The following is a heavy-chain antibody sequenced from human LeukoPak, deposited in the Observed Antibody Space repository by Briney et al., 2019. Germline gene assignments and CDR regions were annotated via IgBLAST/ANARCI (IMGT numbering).Heavy chain of an antibody. Sequence: GGSLRLSCAASGFNFNTYEMNWVRQAPGKGLEWVSYITADSGTTYYADSVKGRFTISRDNAKNSLYLQMNSLRDEDTAVYYCASRDYFHYWGQGTLVTVSS. J-gene: IGHJ4*02. CDR3: ASRDYFHY. CDR1: GFNFNTYE. V-gene: IGHV3-48*02. CDR2: ITADSGTT.